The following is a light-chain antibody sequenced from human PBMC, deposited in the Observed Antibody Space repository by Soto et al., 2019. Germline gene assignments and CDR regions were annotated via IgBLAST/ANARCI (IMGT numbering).Light chain of an antibody. CDR2: EVS. V-gene: IGLV2-23*02. J-gene: IGLJ7*01. Sequence: QSALTQAASVSGSPGQSITISCTGTSSDVGSHNLVSWYQQHPGQAPKLMIYEVSKRPLGVSARFSASKSGNTASLTMAGLQAEDEADYYCCSYGGSRAVFGGGTQLTVL. CDR1: SSDVGSHNL. CDR3: CSYGGSRAV.